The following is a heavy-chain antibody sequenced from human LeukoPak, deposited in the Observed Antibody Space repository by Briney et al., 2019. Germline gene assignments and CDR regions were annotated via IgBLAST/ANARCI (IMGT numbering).Heavy chain of an antibody. Sequence: GGSLRLSCAASGFTFSSYAMSWVRQAPGKGLEWVSAISGSGGSTYYADSVKGRFTISRDNSKNTLYLQMNSLRAEDMAVYYCAKKEAYYYGSGSDYFDYWGQGTQVTVSS. D-gene: IGHD3-10*01. CDR1: GFTFSSYA. CDR2: ISGSGGST. J-gene: IGHJ4*02. V-gene: IGHV3-23*01. CDR3: AKKEAYYYGSGSDYFDY.